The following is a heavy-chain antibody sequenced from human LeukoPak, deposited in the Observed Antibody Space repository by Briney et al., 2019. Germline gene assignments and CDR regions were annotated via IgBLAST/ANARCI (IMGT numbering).Heavy chain of an antibody. CDR2: IYYSGST. D-gene: IGHD6-13*01. J-gene: IGHJ6*02. CDR3: ARLGSSTRYYYYYGMDV. V-gene: IGHV4-59*08. CDR1: GGSISSYY. Sequence: SETLSLTCTVSGGSISSYYWSWIRQPPGKGLEWIGYIYYSGSTNYNPSLKSRVTISVDTSKNQFSLKLSSVTAADTAVYYCARLGSSTRYYYYYGMDVWGQGTTVTVSS.